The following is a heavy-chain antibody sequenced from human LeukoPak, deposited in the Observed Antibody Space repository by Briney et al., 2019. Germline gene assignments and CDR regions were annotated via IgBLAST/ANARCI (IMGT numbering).Heavy chain of an antibody. V-gene: IGHV1-18*01. Sequence: ASVKVSCKASGYTFSIYGFSWVRQVPGQGLEWMGWISAYNGYTNYTQKLQGRVTMTTDTSTNTAYMELRSLRSDDTAVYYCARDGGGISDYWGQGTLVTVSS. CDR2: ISAYNGYT. J-gene: IGHJ4*02. D-gene: IGHD3-16*01. CDR1: GYTFSIYG. CDR3: ARDGGGISDY.